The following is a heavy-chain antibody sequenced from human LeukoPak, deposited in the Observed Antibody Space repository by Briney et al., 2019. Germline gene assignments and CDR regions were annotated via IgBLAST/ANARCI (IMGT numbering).Heavy chain of an antibody. CDR3: ARDPSGDSSAYYSHFDY. CDR1: GGTFSSYA. J-gene: IGHJ4*02. Sequence: GASVKVSCKASGGTFSSYARSWVRQAPGQGLEWMGRIIPIPGIASYAQKLQGRVTITADKSTSTAYMELSSLRSEDTAVYYCARDPSGDSSAYYSHFDYWGQGTLVTVSS. V-gene: IGHV1-69*04. D-gene: IGHD3-22*01. CDR2: IIPIPGIA.